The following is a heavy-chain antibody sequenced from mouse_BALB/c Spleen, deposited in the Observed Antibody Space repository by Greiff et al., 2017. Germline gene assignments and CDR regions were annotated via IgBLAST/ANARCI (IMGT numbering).Heavy chain of an antibody. Sequence: EVHLVESGGGLVKPGGSLKLSCAASGFTFSSYAMSWVRQTPEKRLEWVASISSGGSTYYPDSVKGRFTISRDNARNILYLQMSSLRSEDTAMYYCARKPYYAMDYWGQGTSVTVSS. CDR3: ARKPYYAMDY. J-gene: IGHJ4*01. V-gene: IGHV5-6-5*01. CDR2: ISSGGST. CDR1: GFTFSSYA.